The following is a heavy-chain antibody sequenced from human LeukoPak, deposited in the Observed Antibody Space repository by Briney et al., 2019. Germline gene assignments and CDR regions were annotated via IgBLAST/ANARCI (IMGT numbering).Heavy chain of an antibody. D-gene: IGHD1-26*01. CDR3: VRQQTPHGNFDY. J-gene: IGHJ4*02. Sequence: GGSLRLSCAASGFTFSSYAMHWVRQATGKGLEWVSAIGTAGDTYYPGSVKGRFTISRENAKNSLSLQMDSLRAEDTAVYYCVRQQTPHGNFDYWGQGTLVTVSS. CDR1: GFTFSSYA. V-gene: IGHV3-13*01. CDR2: IGTAGDT.